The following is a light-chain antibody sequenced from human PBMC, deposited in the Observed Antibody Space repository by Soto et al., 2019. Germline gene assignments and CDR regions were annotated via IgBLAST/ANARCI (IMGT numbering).Light chain of an antibody. CDR2: CAT. CDR3: QQYYSTPPT. Sequence: DIVMTQSPDFLGVSLGERATINCKSSQSLLYSSTNKNYLVWYQQKPGQPPKVLIHCATTRESGVPDRFSGSGSGTDFTLTISSLHPEDVALYYCQQYYSTPPTFGQGPRLEIK. V-gene: IGKV4-1*01. J-gene: IGKJ5*01. CDR1: QSLLYSSTNKNY.